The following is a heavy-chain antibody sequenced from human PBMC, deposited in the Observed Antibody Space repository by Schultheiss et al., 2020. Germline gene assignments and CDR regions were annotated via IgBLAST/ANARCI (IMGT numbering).Heavy chain of an antibody. Sequence: GGSLRLSCAVSGLTFSSYAMSWVRQAPGKGLEWVAVISYDGSNKYYADSVKGRFTISRDNSKNTLYLQMSSLRAEDTAVYYCVKDRLVSRGVVILQPFDYWGQGTLVTVSS. CDR2: ISYDGSNK. D-gene: IGHD3-3*01. CDR3: VKDRLVSRGVVILQPFDY. V-gene: IGHV3-30-3*01. CDR1: GLTFSSYA. J-gene: IGHJ4*02.